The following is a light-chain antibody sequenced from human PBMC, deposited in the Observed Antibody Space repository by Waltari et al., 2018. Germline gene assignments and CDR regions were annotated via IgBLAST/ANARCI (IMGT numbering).Light chain of an antibody. CDR2: GAS. Sequence: EIVLTQSPGTLSLSLGERATLSCRASQSVSRALAWYQQKPGQAARLLIYGASTRATGIPDRFSGSGSGTDFSLTISRLEPDDFAVYYCQHYLRLPVTFGQGTTVEI. J-gene: IGKJ1*01. V-gene: IGKV3-20*01. CDR3: QHYLRLPVT. CDR1: QSVSRA.